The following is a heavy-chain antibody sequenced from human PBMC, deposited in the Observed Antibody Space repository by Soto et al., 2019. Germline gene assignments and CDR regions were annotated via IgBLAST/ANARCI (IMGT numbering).Heavy chain of an antibody. CDR2: INPNGGGT. V-gene: IGHV1-2*04. D-gene: IGHD2-2*01. J-gene: IGHJ5*02. CDR3: AREAIVVVPAAIRPGNFWFDP. Sequence: ASVKVSCKASGYTFTGYYMHWVRQAPGQGLEWMGWINPNGGGTNYAQKFQGWVTMTRDTSISTAYMELSRLRSDDTAVYYCAREAIVVVPAAIRPGNFWFDPWGQGTLVTVSS. CDR1: GYTFTGYY.